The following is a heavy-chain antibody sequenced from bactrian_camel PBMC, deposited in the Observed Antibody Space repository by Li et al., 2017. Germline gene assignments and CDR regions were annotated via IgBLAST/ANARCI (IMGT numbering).Heavy chain of an antibody. V-gene: IGHV3S6*01. Sequence: VQLVESGGGLVQPGGSLRLSCSAGAFTPMYWWMGWVRQTPGKGLEWVSTLKWDGTDTYYADLVKGRFTISKGNTMNTAYLQMDSLKSEDTALYYCAAPELQTLAYWGQGTQVTVS. J-gene: IGHJ4*01. CDR1: AFTPMYWW. CDR2: LKWDGTDT. CDR3: AAPELQTLAY. D-gene: IGHD7*01.